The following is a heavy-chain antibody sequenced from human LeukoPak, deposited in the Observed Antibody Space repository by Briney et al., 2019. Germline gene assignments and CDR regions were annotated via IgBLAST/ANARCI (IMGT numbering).Heavy chain of an antibody. Sequence: GESLKISCKGSGYSFTSYWIGWVRQMPGKGLELVGMIYPGDSDTRYSPSFQGKVIISADKSISSAYLQWNSLKASDTAMYSCARLGYDNHYYFDYWGQGTLVTVSS. V-gene: IGHV5-51*01. CDR1: GYSFTSYW. D-gene: IGHD1-14*01. J-gene: IGHJ4*02. CDR2: IYPGDSDT. CDR3: ARLGYDNHYYFDY.